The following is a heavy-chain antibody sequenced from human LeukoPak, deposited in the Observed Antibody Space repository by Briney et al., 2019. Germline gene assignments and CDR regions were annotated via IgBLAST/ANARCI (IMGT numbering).Heavy chain of an antibody. Sequence: PSETLSLTCTVSGGSISSSSYYWGWIRQPPGKGLEWIGSIYYSGSTYYNPSLKSRVTISVDTSKNQFSLKLSSVTAADTAVYYCARDIKGWFDPWGQGTLVTVSS. CDR3: ARDIKGWFDP. CDR2: IYYSGST. CDR1: GGSISSSSYY. V-gene: IGHV4-39*07. J-gene: IGHJ5*02.